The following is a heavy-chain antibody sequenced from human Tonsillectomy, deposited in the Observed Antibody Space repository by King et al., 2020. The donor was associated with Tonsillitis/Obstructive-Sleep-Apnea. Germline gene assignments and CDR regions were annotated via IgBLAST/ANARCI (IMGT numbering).Heavy chain of an antibody. J-gene: IGHJ3*02. CDR1: GGSTSSGGYY. CDR3: ATFTGAVAFDI. Sequence: QLQESGPGLVKPSQTLSLTCTVSGGSTSSGGYYWSWIRQHPGKGLGWIGYIYYSGSTTYNPSPKSLVTISVDTSKNQFSLKLSSVTAADTAVYYCATFTGAVAFDIWGQGTMVTVSS. D-gene: IGHD4-11*01. CDR2: IYYSGST. V-gene: IGHV4-31*01.